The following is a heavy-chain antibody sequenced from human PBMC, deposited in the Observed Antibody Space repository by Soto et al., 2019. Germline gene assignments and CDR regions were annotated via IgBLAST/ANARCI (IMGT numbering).Heavy chain of an antibody. Sequence: QITLKESGPTLVKPTQTLTLTCTFSGFSLTTSGVGVGWIRQPPGKALEWLALIYWDDDKRYSPSLKSRLTITKHNAKIHASLTTTLTDPADTATYFCTHRTTTVTWWFDPWGQAPLVTVSS. CDR3: THRTTTVTWWFDP. V-gene: IGHV2-5*02. CDR2: IYWDDDK. CDR1: GFSLTTSGVG. J-gene: IGHJ5*02. D-gene: IGHD4-17*01.